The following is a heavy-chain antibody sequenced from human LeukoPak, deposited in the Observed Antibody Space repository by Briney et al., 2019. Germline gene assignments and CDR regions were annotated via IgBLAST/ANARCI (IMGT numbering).Heavy chain of an antibody. D-gene: IGHD5-24*01. J-gene: IGHJ3*02. CDR2: ISYDGSNK. Sequence: GGSLRLSCAASGFTFSSYAMHWVRQAPGKGLEWVAVISYDGSNKYYADSVKGRFTISRDNSKNTLYLQMNSLRAEDTAVYYCARDRRWLQFWEFAFDIWGQGTMVTVSS. CDR3: ARDRRWLQFWEFAFDI. V-gene: IGHV3-30-3*01. CDR1: GFTFSSYA.